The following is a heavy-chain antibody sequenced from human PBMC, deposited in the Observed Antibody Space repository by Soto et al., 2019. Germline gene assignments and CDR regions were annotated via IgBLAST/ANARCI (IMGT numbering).Heavy chain of an antibody. CDR3: ARDSTYYYDSSGYYSCFDD. CDR2: ISYDGSNK. CDR1: GFTFSSYA. V-gene: IGHV3-30-3*01. J-gene: IGHJ4*02. D-gene: IGHD3-22*01. Sequence: GGSLRLSCAASGFTFSSYAMHWVRQAPGKGLEWVAVISYDGSNKYYADSVKGRFTISRDNSKNTLYLQMNSLRAEDTAVYYCARDSTYYYDSSGYYSCFDDSGQGTLVTVSS.